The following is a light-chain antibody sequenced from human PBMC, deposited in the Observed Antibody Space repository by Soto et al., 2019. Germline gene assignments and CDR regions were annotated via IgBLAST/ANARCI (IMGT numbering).Light chain of an antibody. CDR2: GAT. CDR1: QSVSSN. CDR3: QEYNDWRPIT. V-gene: IGKV3-15*01. J-gene: IGKJ4*01. Sequence: EIVMTQSPATLSVSPGERATLSCRASQSVSSNLAGYQQNPGQAPMLLIYGATTRATGIPARFSGSGSGTDFTLTSSSLEPEDFAVYYCQEYNDWRPITFGGGTKVDIK.